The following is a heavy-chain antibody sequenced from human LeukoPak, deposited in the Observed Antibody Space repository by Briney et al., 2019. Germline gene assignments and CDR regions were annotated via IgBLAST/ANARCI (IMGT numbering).Heavy chain of an antibody. Sequence: GGSLRLSCAASGFTFNRYRMNWVRQTPGKGLEWVSYIAYTGTIHYADSVKGRFTISRDDAKNSLYLHMNSLRAEDTAVYYCTRDPRALDYWGQGTLVTVSS. CDR1: GFTFNRYR. J-gene: IGHJ4*02. V-gene: IGHV3-48*01. CDR2: IAYTGTI. CDR3: TRDPRALDY.